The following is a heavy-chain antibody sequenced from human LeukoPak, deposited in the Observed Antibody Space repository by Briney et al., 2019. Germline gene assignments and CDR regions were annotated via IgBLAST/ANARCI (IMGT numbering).Heavy chain of an antibody. CDR2: INGDGSTT. J-gene: IGHJ4*02. V-gene: IGHV3-74*01. D-gene: IGHD3-22*01. CDR3: ATGNYYDSRGYYTFGH. Sequence: GGSLRLSCAASGFAFNKYWMHWVRQAPGKGLVWVSRINGDGSTTSYADSVKGGFTISRDNAKNTLYLQMSSLRAEDTAVYYCATGNYYDSRGYYTFGHWGQGTLVTVSS. CDR1: GFAFNKYW.